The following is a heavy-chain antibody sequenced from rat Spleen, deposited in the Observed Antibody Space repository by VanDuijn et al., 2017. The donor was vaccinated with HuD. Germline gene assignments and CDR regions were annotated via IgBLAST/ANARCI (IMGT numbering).Heavy chain of an antibody. CDR3: VRRRGQVYNNYFDY. Sequence: EVQLQESGPGLVKPSQSLSLTCSVTDYSITTNYWGWIRKFPGNEMEWMGYISYSGSTNYNPSLKSRISITRDTSKNQFFLQLNSVITEDTATYYCVRRRGQVYNNYFDYWGQGVMVTVSS. CDR2: ISYSGST. D-gene: IGHD1-10*01. CDR1: DYSITTNY. J-gene: IGHJ2*01. V-gene: IGHV3-1*01.